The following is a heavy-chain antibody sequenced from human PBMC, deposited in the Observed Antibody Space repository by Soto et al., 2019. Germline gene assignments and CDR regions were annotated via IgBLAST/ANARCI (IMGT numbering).Heavy chain of an antibody. J-gene: IGHJ4*02. D-gene: IGHD6-19*01. V-gene: IGHV3-48*01. Sequence: GGSLRLSCAVSGFTFSSYSMNWVRQAPGKGLEWVSCISGSSRTIYHADSVKGRFTISRDNAKNSLYLQMNSLRAEDTAVYYCARGHSSGVFWGQGTLVTVSS. CDR1: GFTFSSYS. CDR3: ARGHSSGVF. CDR2: ISGSSRTI.